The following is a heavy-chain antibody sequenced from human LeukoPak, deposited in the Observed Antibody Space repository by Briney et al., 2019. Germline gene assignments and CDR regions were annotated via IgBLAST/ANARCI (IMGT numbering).Heavy chain of an antibody. CDR1: GFTFSSYG. CDR3: ACERGGYGFY. V-gene: IGHV3-48*04. CDR2: ISSSGSII. J-gene: IGHJ4*02. D-gene: IGHD5-12*01. Sequence: GGSLRLSCAASGFTFSSYGMNWVRQAPGKGLEWVSYISSSGSIIKNADSVKGRFTISRDNAKNSLYLQMNSLRVEDTALYYCACERGGYGFYWGQGTLVTVSS.